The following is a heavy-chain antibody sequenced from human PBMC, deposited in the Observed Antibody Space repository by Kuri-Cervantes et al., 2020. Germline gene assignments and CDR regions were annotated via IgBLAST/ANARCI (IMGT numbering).Heavy chain of an antibody. CDR1: RYSLTELS. J-gene: IGHJ3*02. V-gene: IGHV1-24*01. D-gene: IGHD3-3*01. CDR2: FDPEDGET. Sequence: ETVPLQVSRYSLTELSMHWVRQAPGKGLEWMGGFDPEDGETIYAQKFQGRVTMTEDTSTDTAYMELSSLRSEDTAVYYCAKDCHPTIFGVVALDAFVIWGQGTMVTVSS. CDR3: AKDCHPTIFGVVALDAFVI.